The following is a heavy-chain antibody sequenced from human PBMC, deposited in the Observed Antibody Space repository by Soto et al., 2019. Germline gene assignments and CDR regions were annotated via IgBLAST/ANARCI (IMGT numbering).Heavy chain of an antibody. D-gene: IGHD2-15*01. CDR3: GRWVVVAAGAWFDH. CDR2: INSDGSST. CDR1: GFTFSSYW. Sequence: EVQLVESGGGLVQPGGSLRLSCAASGFTFSSYWMHWVRQAPGKGLVWVSRINSDGSSTSYADSVKGRFTISRDNAKNTLNLQMNMLGAEETAVYCCGRWVVVAAGAWFDHWGQGTLVTVSS. J-gene: IGHJ5*02. V-gene: IGHV3-74*01.